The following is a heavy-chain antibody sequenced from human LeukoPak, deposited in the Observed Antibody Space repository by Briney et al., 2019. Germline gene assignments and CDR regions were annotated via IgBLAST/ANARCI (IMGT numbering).Heavy chain of an antibody. CDR2: IKQDGSDK. CDR1: GFTFSAYW. Sequence: PGGSLRLSCAASGFTFSAYWMSWVRQAPGKGLEWVAHIKQDGSDKYYADSVRGRFTVSRDNAKNSLYLQMNSQRAEDTAVYYCARVKDPGGYYYYYYMDIWGKGNTVTVSS. J-gene: IGHJ6*03. D-gene: IGHD3-16*01. V-gene: IGHV3-7*01. CDR3: ARVKDPGGYYYYYYMDI.